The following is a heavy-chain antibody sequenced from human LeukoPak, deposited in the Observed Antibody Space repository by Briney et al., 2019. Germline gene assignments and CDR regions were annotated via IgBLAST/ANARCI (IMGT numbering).Heavy chain of an antibody. J-gene: IGHJ6*04. CDR1: GFTLSSYW. CDR2: IKQDGSEK. Sequence: GGSLRLSCAASGFTLSSYWMSWVRQAPGKGLEWVANIKQDGSEKYYVDSVKGRFTISRDNAKNSLYLQMNSLRAEDTAVYYCARDRMDVWGKGTTVTVSS. CDR3: ARDRMDV. V-gene: IGHV3-7*01.